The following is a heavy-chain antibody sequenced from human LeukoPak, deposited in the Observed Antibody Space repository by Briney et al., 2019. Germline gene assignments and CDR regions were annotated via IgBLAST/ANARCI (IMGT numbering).Heavy chain of an antibody. CDR1: GGSFTIYY. J-gene: IGHJ1*01. D-gene: IGHD4-17*01. CDR3: ATDYGDLFQH. CDR2: IYTSGST. Sequence: SETLSLTCTVSGGSFTIYYWSWIRQPAGKGLEWIGRIYTSGSTNYNPSLKSRVTMSVDTSKNQFSLKLSSVTAADTAVYYCATDYGDLFQHWGQGTLVTVSS. V-gene: IGHV4-4*07.